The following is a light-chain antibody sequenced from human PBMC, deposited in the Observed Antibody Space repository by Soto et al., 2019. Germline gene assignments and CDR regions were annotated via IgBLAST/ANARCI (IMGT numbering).Light chain of an antibody. V-gene: IGKV3-20*01. J-gene: IGKJ3*01. CDR3: QQYGSSPLFT. Sequence: EIVLTQSPGTLSLSQGERATLSCRASQSFSSSYLAWYQQKPGQAPRLLIFGASNRAAGIPARFSGSGSGTHFTLTISRLEPEDFAVYFCQQYGSSPLFTFGPGTKVAIK. CDR2: GAS. CDR1: QSFSSSY.